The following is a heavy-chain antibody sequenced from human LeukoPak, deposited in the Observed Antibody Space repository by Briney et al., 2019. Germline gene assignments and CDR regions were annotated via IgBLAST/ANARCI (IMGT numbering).Heavy chain of an antibody. V-gene: IGHV3-9*01. D-gene: IGHD6-13*01. CDR3: AKGVAAGYYYYMDV. Sequence: GGSLRLSCVASGFTFSSNWMHWVRQAPGKGLEWVSGISWNSGSIGYADSVKGRFTISRDNAKSSLYLQMNSLRAEDTALYYCAKGVAAGYYYYMDVWGKGTTVTVSS. J-gene: IGHJ6*03. CDR2: ISWNSGSI. CDR1: GFTFSSNW.